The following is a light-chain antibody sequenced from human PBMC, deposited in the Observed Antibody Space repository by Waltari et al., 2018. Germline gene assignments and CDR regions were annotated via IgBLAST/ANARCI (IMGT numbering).Light chain of an antibody. V-gene: IGLV2-14*03. Sequence: QSALTQPASVSGSPGQSITIPCPGTSRDVGGYNYVSWYQQHPGKAPKLVIYDVSSRPSGVSHRFSGSKSGNTASLTISGLQAEDEADYYCTSYTSASTLAFGGGTELTVL. CDR2: DVS. J-gene: IGLJ3*02. CDR3: TSYTSASTLA. CDR1: SRDVGGYNY.